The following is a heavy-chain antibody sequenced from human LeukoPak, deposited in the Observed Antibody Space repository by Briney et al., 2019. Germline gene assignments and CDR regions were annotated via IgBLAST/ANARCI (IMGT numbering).Heavy chain of an antibody. Sequence: SETLSLTCAVYGGSFSGYYWSWIRQPPGKGLEWIGEINHSGSTNYNPSLKSRVTISVDTSKNQFSLKLSSVTAADTAVYSCARGHRVGLTSRWFDPWGQGILVTVSS. D-gene: IGHD1-26*01. CDR2: INHSGST. J-gene: IGHJ5*02. V-gene: IGHV4-34*01. CDR3: ARGHRVGLTSRWFDP. CDR1: GGSFSGYY.